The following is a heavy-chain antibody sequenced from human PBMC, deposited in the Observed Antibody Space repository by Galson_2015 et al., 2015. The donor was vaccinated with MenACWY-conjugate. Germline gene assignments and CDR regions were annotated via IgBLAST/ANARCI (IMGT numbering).Heavy chain of an antibody. CDR3: AKSGSDSYLYSMDV. D-gene: IGHD2-21*01. J-gene: IGHJ6*02. V-gene: IGHV3-23*01. Sequence: SLRLSCAASGFTFSNYAMCWVRQAPGTGLEWVYAIHASGGRRDSEDSARGRFTISRANSTNTLYLQMNSLRVEDTAVYYCAKSGSDSYLYSMDVWGQGTTVTVSS. CDR2: IHASGGRR. CDR1: GFTFSNYA.